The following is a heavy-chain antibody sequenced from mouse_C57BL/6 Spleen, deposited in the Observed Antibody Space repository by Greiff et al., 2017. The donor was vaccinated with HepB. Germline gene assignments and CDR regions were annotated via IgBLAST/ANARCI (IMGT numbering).Heavy chain of an antibody. V-gene: IGHV1-82*01. D-gene: IGHD3-2*02. J-gene: IGHJ4*01. CDR1: GYAFSSSW. CDR2: IYPGDGDT. Sequence: VQLKESGPELVKPGASVKISCKASGYAFSSSWMNWVKQRPGKGLEWIGRIYPGDGDTNYNGKFKGKATLTADKSSSTAYMQLSSLTSEDSAVYFCARRYSSGYAMDYWGQGTSVTVSS. CDR3: ARRYSSGYAMDY.